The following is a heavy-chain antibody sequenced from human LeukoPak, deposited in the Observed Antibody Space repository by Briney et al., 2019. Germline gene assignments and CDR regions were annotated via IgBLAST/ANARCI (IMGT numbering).Heavy chain of an antibody. J-gene: IGHJ4*02. CDR2: IHSNGNT. CDR3: ARRHHDFWRPFDS. V-gene: IGHV4-39*01. D-gene: IGHD3-3*01. CDR1: GGSITSTTYY. Sequence: PSETLSLTCAVSGGSITSTTYYWGWIRQPPGKGLEWIGRIHSNGNTYYNPSLESRVTISVDTSKNQFSLKLSSVTAADSAVYYCARRHHDFWRPFDSWGQGTLVTVSS.